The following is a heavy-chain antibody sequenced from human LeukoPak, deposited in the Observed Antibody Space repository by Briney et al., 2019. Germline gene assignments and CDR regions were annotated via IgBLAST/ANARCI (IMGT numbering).Heavy chain of an antibody. CDR2: IYTIGST. Sequence: PSQTLSLTCTVSGGSISSGSYYWSWIRQPAGKGLEWIGRIYTIGSTNYNPSLKSRVTISVDTSKNQFSLKLSSVTAADTAVYYCAREDGVQTFDYWGQGTLVTVSS. V-gene: IGHV4-61*02. CDR3: AREDGVQTFDY. CDR1: GGSISSGSYY. D-gene: IGHD2-8*01. J-gene: IGHJ4*02.